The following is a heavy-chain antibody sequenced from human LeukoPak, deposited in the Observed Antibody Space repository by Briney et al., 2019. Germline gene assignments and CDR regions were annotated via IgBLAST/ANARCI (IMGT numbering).Heavy chain of an antibody. J-gene: IGHJ5*02. CDR3: ARDGGYMAVAGTGWFDP. V-gene: IGHV3-48*02. D-gene: IGHD6-19*01. Sequence: GGSPRLSCAASGFTFSSYSMNWVRQAPGKGLEWVSYISSSSSTIYYADSVKGRFTISRDNAKNSLYLQMNSLRDEDTAVYYCARDGGYMAVAGTGWFDPWGQGTLVTVSS. CDR2: ISSSSSTI. CDR1: GFTFSSYS.